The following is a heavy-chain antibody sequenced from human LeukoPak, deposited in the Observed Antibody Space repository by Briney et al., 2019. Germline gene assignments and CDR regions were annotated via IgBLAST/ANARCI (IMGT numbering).Heavy chain of an antibody. D-gene: IGHD6-13*01. CDR3: AKEYAPYLVGMDV. V-gene: IGHV3-48*01. CDR1: GFTFSSYS. J-gene: IGHJ6*02. Sequence: GGSLRLSCAASGFTFSSYSMNWVRQAPGKGLEWVSYISSSSSTIYYADSVKGRFTISRDNAKNSLYLQMNSLRAEDTAVYYCAKEYAPYLVGMDVWGQGTTVTVSS. CDR2: ISSSSSTI.